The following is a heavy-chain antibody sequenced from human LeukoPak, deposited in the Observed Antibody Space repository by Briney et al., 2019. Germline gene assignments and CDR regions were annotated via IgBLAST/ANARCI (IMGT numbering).Heavy chain of an antibody. Sequence: ASVKVSCKASGFTSTGSTLQWVRQARGQHLEWIAWIVVGSGNTNYAQKFQERLILTRDMATRTVYMELSSLSSEDTAVYYCAAGRDLQIFAALDFWGQGTMVTVPS. CDR3: AAGRDLQIFAALDF. J-gene: IGHJ3*01. CDR2: IVVGSGNT. D-gene: IGHD3-3*01. V-gene: IGHV1-58*01. CDR1: GFTSTGST.